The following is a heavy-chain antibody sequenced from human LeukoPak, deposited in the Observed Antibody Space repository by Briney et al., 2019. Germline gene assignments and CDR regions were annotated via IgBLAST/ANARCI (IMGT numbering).Heavy chain of an antibody. J-gene: IGHJ4*02. CDR1: GYTFTSYG. CDR3: ARDLKAYCGGDCLSGY. V-gene: IGHV1-18*01. Sequence: ASVKVSCKASGYTFTSYGISWVRQAPGQGLGWMGWISAYNGNTNYAQKLQGRVTMTTDTSTSTAYMELRSLRSDDTAVYYCARDLKAYCGGDCLSGYWGQGTLVTVSS. D-gene: IGHD2-21*02. CDR2: ISAYNGNT.